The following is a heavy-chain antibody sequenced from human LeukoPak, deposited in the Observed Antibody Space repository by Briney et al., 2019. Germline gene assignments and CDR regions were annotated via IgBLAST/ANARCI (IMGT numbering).Heavy chain of an antibody. D-gene: IGHD6-19*01. J-gene: IGHJ4*02. Sequence: PSETLSLTCTVSGGSISSYYWSWIRQPPGKGLEWIGYIYYSGSTNYNPSLKSRVTISVDTSKNQFSLKLSSVTAADTAVYYCARVRYSSGPDWGQGTLVTVSS. V-gene: IGHV4-59*01. CDR2: IYYSGST. CDR3: ARVRYSSGPD. CDR1: GGSISSYY.